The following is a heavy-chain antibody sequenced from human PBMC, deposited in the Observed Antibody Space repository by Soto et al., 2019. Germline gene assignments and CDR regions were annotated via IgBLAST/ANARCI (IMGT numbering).Heavy chain of an antibody. Sequence: QVQLVQSGAEVRQPGSSLKVSCKTTGGTFSTFPMTWVRQAPGQGLEWIGGIVPMFATAKYAQKFQGRVSITADISTGTAYLELSSLRSDDTAVYYCAREANCGSDCYSPAEYSQHWGQGTLVTVSS. D-gene: IGHD2-21*02. CDR3: AREANCGSDCYSPAEYSQH. V-gene: IGHV1-69*06. J-gene: IGHJ1*01. CDR1: GGTFSTFP. CDR2: IVPMFATA.